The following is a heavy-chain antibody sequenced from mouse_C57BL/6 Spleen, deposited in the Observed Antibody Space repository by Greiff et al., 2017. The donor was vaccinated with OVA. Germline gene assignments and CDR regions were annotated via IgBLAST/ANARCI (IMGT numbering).Heavy chain of an antibody. CDR1: GYSFTGYY. Sequence: SGPELVKPGASVKISCKASGYSFTGYYMNWVKQSPEKSLEWIGEINPSTGGTTYNQKFKAKATLTVDKSSSTAYMQLKSLTSEDSAVYYCARRNYYGSSRYAMDYWGQGTSVTVSS. CDR2: INPSTGGT. V-gene: IGHV1-42*01. CDR3: ARRNYYGSSRYAMDY. D-gene: IGHD1-1*01. J-gene: IGHJ4*01.